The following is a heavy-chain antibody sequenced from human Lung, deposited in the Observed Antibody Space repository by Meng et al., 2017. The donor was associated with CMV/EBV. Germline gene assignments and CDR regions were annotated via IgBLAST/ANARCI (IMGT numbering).Heavy chain of an antibody. D-gene: IGHD3-22*01. CDR2: IYYSGGT. CDR3: VRYYDRSGHHYFDY. V-gene: IGHV4-39*02. J-gene: IGHJ4*02. CDR1: AGSISSYGSF. Sequence: SETLSLTCSVSAGSISSYGSFWGWIRQPPGKGLEWIGMIYYSGGTHYNPSLKSRVIVSVDTSKKNFSLKLSSVTASDTAVYYCVRYYDRSGHHYFDYWGQGSVVSVSS.